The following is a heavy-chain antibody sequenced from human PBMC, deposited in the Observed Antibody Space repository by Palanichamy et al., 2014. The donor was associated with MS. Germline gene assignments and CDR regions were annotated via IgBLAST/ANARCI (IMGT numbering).Heavy chain of an antibody. J-gene: IGHJ6*03. CDR2: IHYSGST. Sequence: HVQLQESGPGLVKPSETLSLTCTVSGGSINSNYWSWIRQPPGKGLEWLGYIHYSGSTNYNHSLKSRVTISLDTSKNQFSLKLNSVTAADTAVYYCARTTGTAPTDHYYNYYMDVWGKETTVTVSS. CDR3: ARTTGTAPTDHYYNYYMDV. CDR1: GGSINSNY. V-gene: IGHV4-59*01. D-gene: IGHD1-7*01.